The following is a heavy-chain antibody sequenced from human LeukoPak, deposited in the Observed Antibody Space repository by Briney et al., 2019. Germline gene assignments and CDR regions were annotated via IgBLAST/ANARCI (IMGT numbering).Heavy chain of an antibody. J-gene: IGHJ4*02. CDR1: GFTFDDYA. V-gene: IGHV3-9*01. CDR3: AKDLTIAVAGLLDY. D-gene: IGHD6-19*01. CDR2: ISWNSGSI. Sequence: GGSLRLSCAASGFTFDDYAMHWVRQAPGKGLEWVSGISWNSGSIGYADSVKGRFTISRDNAKNSLYLQMNSLRAEDTALYSCAKDLTIAVAGLLDYWGQGTLVTVSS.